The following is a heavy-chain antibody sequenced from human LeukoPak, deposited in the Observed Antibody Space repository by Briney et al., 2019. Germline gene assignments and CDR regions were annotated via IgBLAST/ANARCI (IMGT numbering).Heavy chain of an antibody. CDR3: ARSYSSSYPGSVNRNWYFDL. CDR1: GFTFSSYW. Sequence: PGGSLRLSCAASGFTFSSYWMHWVRQAPGKGLVWVSRINTDGSSTSYADSVKGRFTISRDNAKNTLYLQMNSLRAEDTAVYYCARSYSSSYPGSVNRNWYFDLWGRGTLVTVSS. CDR2: INTDGSST. J-gene: IGHJ2*01. D-gene: IGHD6-6*01. V-gene: IGHV3-74*01.